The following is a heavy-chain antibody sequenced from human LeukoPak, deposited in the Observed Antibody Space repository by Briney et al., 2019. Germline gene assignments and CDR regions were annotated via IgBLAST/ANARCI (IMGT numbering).Heavy chain of an antibody. V-gene: IGHV3-13*01. CDR2: FHTDGGT. Sequence: GGSLRLSCAASGFTFSNYGMHWVRQAPGRGLEWVSAFHTDGGTYYLDSVKGRFTISREDAKNSLYLQMNTLRAGDTAVYYCARGSGPGVTTIDSWGQGTLVIVSS. J-gene: IGHJ4*02. CDR1: GFTFSNYG. D-gene: IGHD4-17*01. CDR3: ARGSGPGVTTIDS.